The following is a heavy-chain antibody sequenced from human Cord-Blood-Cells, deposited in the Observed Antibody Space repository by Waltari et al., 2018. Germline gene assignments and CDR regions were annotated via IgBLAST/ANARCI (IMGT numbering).Heavy chain of an antibody. CDR1: GGSFSGYY. D-gene: IGHD3-10*01. V-gene: IGHV4-34*01. CDR2: INYSGST. CDR3: ARVSSGLYYFDY. J-gene: IGHJ4*02. Sequence: QVQLQQWGAGLLKPSETLSLTCAVYGGSFSGYYWSWIRQPPGKWLEWIGEINYSGSTNYNPSLKSRVTISVDTSKNQFSLKLSSVTAADTAVYYCARVSSGLYYFDYWGQGTLVTVSS.